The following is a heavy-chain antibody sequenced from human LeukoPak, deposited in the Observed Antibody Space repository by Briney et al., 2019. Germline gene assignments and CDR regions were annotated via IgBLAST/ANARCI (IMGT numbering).Heavy chain of an antibody. D-gene: IGHD1/OR15-1a*01. Sequence: ASVKVSCKASGYTFTGYYMHWVRQAPGQGLEWMGWINPNSGGTNYAQKFQGRVTMTRDTSISTAYMELSRLRSDDTAVYYCAKDRYRSVAVTGTFDSWGQGTLVIVSS. CDR3: AKDRYRSVAVTGTFDS. J-gene: IGHJ4*02. CDR2: INPNSGGT. CDR1: GYTFTGYY. V-gene: IGHV1-2*02.